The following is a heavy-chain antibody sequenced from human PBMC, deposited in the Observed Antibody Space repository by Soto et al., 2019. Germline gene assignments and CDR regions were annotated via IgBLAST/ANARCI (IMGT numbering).Heavy chain of an antibody. CDR1: GYTFTSYG. CDR3: AREPYESTVIYYFGY. D-gene: IGHD4-17*01. CDR2: ISAYNGNT. Sequence: GASVKVSCKASGYTFTSYGISWVRQAPGQGLEWMGWISAYNGNTNYAQKLQGRVTMTTDTSTSTAYMELRSLRSDDTAVYYCAREPYESTVIYYFGYWGQGTLVTVSS. V-gene: IGHV1-18*01. J-gene: IGHJ4*02.